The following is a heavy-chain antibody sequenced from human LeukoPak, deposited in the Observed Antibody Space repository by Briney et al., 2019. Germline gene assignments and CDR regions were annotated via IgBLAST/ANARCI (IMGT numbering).Heavy chain of an antibody. D-gene: IGHD3-3*01. Sequence: SQTLSLTCTVSGGSISSGGYYWSWIRQHPGKGLEWIGYIYYSGSTYYNPSLKSRVTISVDTSKNQFSLKLSSVTAADTAVYYCARGSAYYDFWSGYSPLGRWFDPWGQGTLVTVSS. CDR1: GGSISSGGYY. J-gene: IGHJ5*02. CDR3: ARGSAYYDFWSGYSPLGRWFDP. V-gene: IGHV4-31*03. CDR2: IYYSGST.